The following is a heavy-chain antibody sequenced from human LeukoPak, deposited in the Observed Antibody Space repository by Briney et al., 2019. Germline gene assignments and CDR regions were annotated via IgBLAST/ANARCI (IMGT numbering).Heavy chain of an antibody. CDR1: GLTVSSSY. V-gene: IGHV3-53*01. J-gene: IGHJ5*02. Sequence: GGSLRLSCAASGLTVSSSYMSWVRQAPGKGLEWVSIIYSGGSTYYADSVKGRFTISRDNSKNTLYLQTHSLRADDTAVFFCARVGRYNWFDPWGQGTLVTVSS. CDR3: ARVGRYNWFDP. CDR2: IYSGGST.